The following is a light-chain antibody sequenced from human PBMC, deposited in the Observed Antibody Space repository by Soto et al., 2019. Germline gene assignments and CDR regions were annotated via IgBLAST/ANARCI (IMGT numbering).Light chain of an antibody. V-gene: IGLV2-14*01. Sequence: QSALTKPASVSGSPGQSITISCTGTSSDVGGYNYVSWYQQHPGKSPTLMIYAVSNRPSGVSNRLSGAKSGNTASLTISGLQAEDEADYYCSSYTSSSTLYGFGTGTKVTVL. CDR3: SSYTSSSTLYG. CDR2: AVS. J-gene: IGLJ1*01. CDR1: SSDVGGYNY.